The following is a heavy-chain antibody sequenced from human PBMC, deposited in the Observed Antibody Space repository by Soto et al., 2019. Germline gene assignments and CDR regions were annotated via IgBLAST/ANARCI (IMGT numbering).Heavy chain of an antibody. CDR3: AKDFSSGWYGAPFDP. D-gene: IGHD6-19*01. V-gene: IGHV3-30*18. CDR2: ISYDGSNK. Sequence: QPQLVESGGGVVQPGRSLRLSCAASGFTFISYGMHWVRQAPGKGLEWVAVISYDGSNKYHADSVKGRFAISRDNYKYTLYLQMNSLRVEATAVYYCAKDFSSGWYGAPFDPWGQGTLVTVSS. CDR1: GFTFISYG. J-gene: IGHJ5*02.